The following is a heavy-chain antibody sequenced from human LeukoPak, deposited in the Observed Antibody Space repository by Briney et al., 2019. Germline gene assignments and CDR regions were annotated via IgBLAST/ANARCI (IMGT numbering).Heavy chain of an antibody. Sequence: GGSLRLSCAASGFTFSSYSMNWVRQAPGKGLEWVSSISGSSSYIYYADSVKGRFTISRDNAKNSLYLQMNSLRAEDTAVYYCASVTAAGTITYFDLWGRGTLVTVSS. D-gene: IGHD6-13*01. V-gene: IGHV3-21*01. CDR2: ISGSSSYI. J-gene: IGHJ2*01. CDR1: GFTFSSYS. CDR3: ASVTAAGTITYFDL.